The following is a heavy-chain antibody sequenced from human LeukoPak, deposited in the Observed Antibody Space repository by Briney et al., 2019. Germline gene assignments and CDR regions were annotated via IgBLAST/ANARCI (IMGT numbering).Heavy chain of an antibody. CDR3: ARGGSYLSAFDI. Sequence: GGSLRLSCAASGFTFSSYNMNWVRQAPGKGLEWVSSISSSSDYIYYADSVKGRFTISRDNAKNSLYLQMKSLRAEDTAVYYCARGGSYLSAFDIWGQGTMVTVSS. J-gene: IGHJ3*02. CDR2: ISSSSDYI. CDR1: GFTFSSYN. V-gene: IGHV3-21*01. D-gene: IGHD1-26*01.